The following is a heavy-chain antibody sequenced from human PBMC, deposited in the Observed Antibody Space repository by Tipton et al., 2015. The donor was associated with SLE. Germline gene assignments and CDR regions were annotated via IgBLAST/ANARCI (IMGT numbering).Heavy chain of an antibody. CDR1: GFTFSNYA. D-gene: IGHD3-10*01. CDR3: ATGGVQTRRPFI. Sequence: SLRLSCVASGFTFSNYAMTWVRQAPGKGLEWVSTVTTSGTTTYYADSVRGRFTISRDDSKNTVYLHMTSLRAEDTAVYFCATGGVQTRRPFIWGQGTLVTVSS. V-gene: IGHV3-23*01. CDR2: VTTSGTTT. J-gene: IGHJ4*02.